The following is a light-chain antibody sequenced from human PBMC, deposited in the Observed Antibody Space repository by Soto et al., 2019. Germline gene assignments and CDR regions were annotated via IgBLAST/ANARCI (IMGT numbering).Light chain of an antibody. CDR3: QQYGYSSWT. J-gene: IGKJ1*01. CDR2: SAS. CDR1: QSIRSN. V-gene: IGKV3-15*01. Sequence: EIVMTQSPSTLSASPGETVILSCRASQSIRSNLAWYQQKPGQTPRLLIYSASIRAAATPARCSGSGAGTDFTLTISRLEPGEFAVYYCQQYGYSSWTFGQGTKVE.